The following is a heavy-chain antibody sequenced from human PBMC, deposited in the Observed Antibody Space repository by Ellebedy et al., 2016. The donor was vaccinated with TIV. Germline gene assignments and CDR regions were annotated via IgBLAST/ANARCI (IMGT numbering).Heavy chain of an antibody. J-gene: IGHJ4*02. D-gene: IGHD3-10*01. CDR1: GGSFSGYY. V-gene: IGHV4-34*01. CDR3: ASYYGSGSYYW. Sequence: MPSETLSLTCAVYGGSFSGYYWSWIRQPPGKGLEWIGEINHSGSTNYNPSLKSRVTVSVDTSKNQFSLKLSSVTAADTAVYYCASYYGSGSYYWWGQGTLVTVSS. CDR2: INHSGST.